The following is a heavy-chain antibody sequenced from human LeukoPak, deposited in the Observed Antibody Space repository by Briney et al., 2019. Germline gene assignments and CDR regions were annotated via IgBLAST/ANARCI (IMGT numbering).Heavy chain of an antibody. J-gene: IGHJ4*02. CDR3: SREFNRFRGSSHDRTDY. Sequence: GGSLRLSCAASGFTFSSYEMTWVRQAPGKGLEWVSHISSSGSAIQYAGSVKGRFTISRDNSKNSVYLQMNSLRAEDTAVYYCSREFNRFRGSSHDRTDYWGQGTLVTVSS. V-gene: IGHV3-48*03. CDR2: ISSSGSAI. D-gene: IGHD1-26*01. CDR1: GFTFSSYE.